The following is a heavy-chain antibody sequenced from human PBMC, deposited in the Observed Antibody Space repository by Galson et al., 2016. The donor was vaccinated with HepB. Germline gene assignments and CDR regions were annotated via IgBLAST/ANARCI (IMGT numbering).Heavy chain of an antibody. V-gene: IGHV4-39*02. Sequence: ETLSLTCTVSGASIRSHNYYWGWIRQPPGKGLEWLGSIHYSGFTSNNPSLQSRVTISVDTSRNQFSLKVTSVTAADTAVYYCARENYVFYGMDGWGQGTTVTVS. CDR2: IHYSGFT. J-gene: IGHJ6*02. CDR3: ARENYVFYGMDG. CDR1: GASIRSHNYY.